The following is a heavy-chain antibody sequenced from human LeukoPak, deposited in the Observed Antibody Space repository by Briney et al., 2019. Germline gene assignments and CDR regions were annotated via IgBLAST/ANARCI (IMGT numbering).Heavy chain of an antibody. J-gene: IGHJ4*02. CDR2: INTNTGNP. CDR3: ATQMGYYYDSSGYQTDY. D-gene: IGHD3-22*01. CDR1: GYIFISYA. V-gene: IGHV7-4-1*02. Sequence: ASVKVSCKASGYIFISYAMHWVRQAPGQGLEWMGWINTNTGNPTYAQGFTGRFVFSLDTSVSTAYLQISSLKAEDTAVYYCATQMGYYYDSSGYQTDYWGQGTLVTVSS.